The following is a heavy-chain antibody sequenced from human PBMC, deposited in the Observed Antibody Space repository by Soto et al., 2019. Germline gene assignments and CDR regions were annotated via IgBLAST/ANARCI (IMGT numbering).Heavy chain of an antibody. CDR2: IWYDGSNK. Sequence: GGSLRLSCAASGFTFSSYGMHWVRQAPGKGLEWVAVIWYDGSNKYYADSVKGRFTISRDNSKNTLYLQMNSLRAEDTAVYYCAREKGSYPGLYYYYYGMDVWGQGTTVTVSS. CDR1: GFTFSSYG. J-gene: IGHJ6*02. V-gene: IGHV3-33*01. CDR3: AREKGSYPGLYYYYYGMDV. D-gene: IGHD1-26*01.